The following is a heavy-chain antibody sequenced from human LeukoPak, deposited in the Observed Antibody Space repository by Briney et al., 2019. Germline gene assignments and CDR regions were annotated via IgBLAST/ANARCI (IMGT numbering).Heavy chain of an antibody. D-gene: IGHD3-22*01. J-gene: IGHJ1*01. Sequence: SQTLSLTCAISGDNVSSNTGTWNWLRQSPSRGLEWLGRTYYRSKWYNDYAVSVKSRVSINPDTSKNQFSLQLNSVTPEDTAVYHCARGTSSGYFLDWGLGTLVTVSS. V-gene: IGHV6-1*01. CDR3: ARGTSSGYFLD. CDR2: TYYRSKWYN. CDR1: GDNVSSNTGT.